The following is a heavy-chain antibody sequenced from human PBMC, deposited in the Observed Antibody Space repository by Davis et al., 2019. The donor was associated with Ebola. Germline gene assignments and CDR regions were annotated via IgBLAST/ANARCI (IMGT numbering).Heavy chain of an antibody. J-gene: IGHJ4*02. CDR2: IYYSGST. D-gene: IGHD1-1*01. CDR1: GGSISSYY. V-gene: IGHV4-59*08. Sequence: MPSETLSLTCTVSGGSISSYYWSWIRQPPGKGLEWIGYIYYSGSTHYNPSLKSRVTISVDTSKNQFSLKLSSVTAADTAVYYCARPNELLYYFDYWGQGTLVTVSS. CDR3: ARPNELLYYFDY.